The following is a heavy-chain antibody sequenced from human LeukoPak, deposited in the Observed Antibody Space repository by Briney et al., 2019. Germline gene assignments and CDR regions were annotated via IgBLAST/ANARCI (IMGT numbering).Heavy chain of an antibody. V-gene: IGHV4-59*08. Sequence: SETLSLTCTISGGSISTYYWSWLRQPPGKGLEGIGYIYYTGNTNYNPSLKSRVAMSVDTSKNHLPLKLHSVTAADTAVYSCARRPSGRMDWYLDLWGRGTLVTVSS. J-gene: IGHJ2*01. CDR3: ARRPSGRMDWYLDL. CDR2: IYYTGNT. CDR1: GGSISTYY. D-gene: IGHD2-15*01.